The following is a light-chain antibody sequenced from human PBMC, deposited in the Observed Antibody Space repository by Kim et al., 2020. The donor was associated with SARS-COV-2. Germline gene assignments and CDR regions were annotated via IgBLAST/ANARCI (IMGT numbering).Light chain of an antibody. J-gene: IGLJ3*02. CDR2: KDR. CDR3: YSAADNNLGV. Sequence: PGQRAKINYSGDVLAKKYARWFQQKPGQGPVLVIYKDRERPSVIPERCPGSSSGTTVTLTISGAQVEDEADYYCYSAADNNLGVFGGGTQLTVL. CDR1: VLAKKY. V-gene: IGLV3-27*01.